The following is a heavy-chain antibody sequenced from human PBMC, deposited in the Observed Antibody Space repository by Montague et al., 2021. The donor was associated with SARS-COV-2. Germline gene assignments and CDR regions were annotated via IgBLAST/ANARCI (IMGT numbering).Heavy chain of an antibody. CDR2: IYYSGRT. Sequence: SDTLSLICTVSGRSMRDYYWSWIRQPPGEGLEWIGYIYYSGRTDYNPSLNSRVTLSLDTPKNQFSLNLRSVTAADTAFYYCARVRYYTGYVDSWGQGTLVSVSS. D-gene: IGHD3-22*01. V-gene: IGHV4-59*07. CDR1: GRSMRDYY. CDR3: ARVRYYTGYVDS. J-gene: IGHJ4*02.